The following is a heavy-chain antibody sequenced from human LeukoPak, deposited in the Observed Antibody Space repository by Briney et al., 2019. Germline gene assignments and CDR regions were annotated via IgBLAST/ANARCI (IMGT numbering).Heavy chain of an antibody. CDR3: AADGDANSLAL. V-gene: IGHV4-39*07. CDR2: ISANGNT. D-gene: IGHD2-21*01. J-gene: IGHJ4*02. Sequence: PSETLSLTCTVSGGSLSSRLDYWNWVRQTPGKGLEWIGTISANGNTFYNRSLKTRVTLAIDTSKNQFSLKVTSVTAADTAVYYCAADGDANSLALWGQGTLVTVSS. CDR1: GGSLSSRLDY.